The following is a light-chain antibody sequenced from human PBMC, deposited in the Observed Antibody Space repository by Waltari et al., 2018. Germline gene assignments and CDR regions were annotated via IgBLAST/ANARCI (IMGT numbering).Light chain of an antibody. J-gene: IGLJ2*01. V-gene: IGLV2-14*01. Sequence: QSALTQPASVSGSPGQSITFSCTGTSSDVGGYNYVSWYQQHPGKVPKLMIFEVTNRPSGVSNRFSGSKSGNTASLTISGLQAEDEADYYCCSYTSSHTVVFGGGTKLTVL. CDR3: CSYTSSHTVV. CDR2: EVT. CDR1: SSDVGGYNY.